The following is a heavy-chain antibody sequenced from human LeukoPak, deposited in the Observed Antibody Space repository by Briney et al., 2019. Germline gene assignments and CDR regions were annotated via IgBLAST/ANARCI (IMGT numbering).Heavy chain of an antibody. CDR3: ARGKSRQQLVHYY. Sequence: SVKVSCKASGYTFTSYVINWVRQATGQGLEWMGWMNPNSGNTGYAQKFQGRVTMTRNTSISTAYMELSSLRSEDTAVYYCARGKSRQQLVHYYWGQGTLVTVSS. CDR2: MNPNSGNT. J-gene: IGHJ4*02. V-gene: IGHV1-8*01. D-gene: IGHD6-13*01. CDR1: GYTFTSYV.